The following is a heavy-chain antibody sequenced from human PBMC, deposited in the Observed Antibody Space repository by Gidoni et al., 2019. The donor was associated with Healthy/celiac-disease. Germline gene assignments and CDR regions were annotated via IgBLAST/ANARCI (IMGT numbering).Heavy chain of an antibody. CDR3: ARAPIENYYDSSGRTPAYFDY. D-gene: IGHD3-22*01. V-gene: IGHV4-30-2*01. Sequence: QLQLQESGSGLVKPSQTLSLTCAVSGGSISSGGYSWSWIRQPPGKGLEWIGYIYHSGSTYYNPSLKSRVTISVDRSKNQFSLKLSSVTAADTAVYYCARAPIENYYDSSGRTPAYFDYWGQGTLVTVSS. CDR1: GGSISSGGYS. CDR2: IYHSGST. J-gene: IGHJ4*02.